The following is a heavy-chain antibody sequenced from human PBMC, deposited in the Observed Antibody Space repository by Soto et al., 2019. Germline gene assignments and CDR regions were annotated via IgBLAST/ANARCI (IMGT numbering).Heavy chain of an antibody. CDR2: INHSGST. Sequence: QVQLQQWGAGLLKPSETLSLTCAVYGGSFSGYYWSWIRQPPGKGLEWIGEINHSGSTNYNPSLRSRVTISVDTSKNQVSLKLSFVTAGDTAVYYCARGLGADSSGWYYYYYGMDVWGQGTTVTVSS. CDR3: ARGLGADSSGWYYYYYGMDV. J-gene: IGHJ6*02. D-gene: IGHD6-19*01. CDR1: GGSFSGYY. V-gene: IGHV4-34*01.